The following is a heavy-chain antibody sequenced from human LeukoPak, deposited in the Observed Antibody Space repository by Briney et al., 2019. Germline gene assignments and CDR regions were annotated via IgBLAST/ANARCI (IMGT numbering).Heavy chain of an antibody. V-gene: IGHV4-34*01. J-gene: IGHJ6*03. Sequence: PSETLSLTCTVYGGSFSRYYWSWIRQPPGTGLEWIGEICDSESTNYNPSLTSRVTISLDTSKNQFSLKLSSVTAADTAVYYCARAHGFNYYYYLDVWGKGTTVTVSS. CDR3: ARAHGFNYYYYLDV. CDR1: GGSFSRYY. CDR2: ICDSEST.